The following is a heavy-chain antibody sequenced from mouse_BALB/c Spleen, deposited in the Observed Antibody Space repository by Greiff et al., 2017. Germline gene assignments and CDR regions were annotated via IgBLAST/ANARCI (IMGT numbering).Heavy chain of an antibody. V-gene: IGHV2-9*02. Sequence: VQLKESGPGLVAPSQSLSITCTVSGFSLTSYGVHWVRQPPGKGLEWLGVIWAGGSTNYNSALMSRLSISKDNSKSQVFLKMNSLQTDDTAMYYCARDRGYGSYAMDYWGQGTSVTVSS. CDR3: ARDRGYGSYAMDY. CDR2: IWAGGST. CDR1: GFSLTSYG. D-gene: IGHD1-1*01. J-gene: IGHJ4*01.